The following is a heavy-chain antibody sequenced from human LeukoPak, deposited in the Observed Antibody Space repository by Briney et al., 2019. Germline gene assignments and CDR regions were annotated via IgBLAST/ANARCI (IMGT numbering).Heavy chain of an antibody. V-gene: IGHV4-39*07. CDR1: GGSIPNTIYY. D-gene: IGHD6-19*01. CDR3: ARVRGGGWRGAFDI. Sequence: SETLSLTCTVSGGSIPNTIYYWAWIRQPPGKGLEWIGSIHYSGPTYYNPSLKSRVTISIDTSKSQFSLKLTSVTAADTAVYYCARVRGGGWRGAFDIWGQGTAVIVSS. J-gene: IGHJ3*02. CDR2: IHYSGPT.